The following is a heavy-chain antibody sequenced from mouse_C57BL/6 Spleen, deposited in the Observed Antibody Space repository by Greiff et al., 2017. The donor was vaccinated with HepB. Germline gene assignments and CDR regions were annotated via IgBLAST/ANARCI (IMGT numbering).Heavy chain of an antibody. CDR3: ARNYYGSPFDY. D-gene: IGHD1-1*01. CDR2: ISYDGSN. Sequence: EVQLVESGPGLVKPSQSLSLTCSVTGYSITSGYYWNWIRQLPGNKLEWMGYISYDGSNNYNPSLKNRISITRDTSKNQFFLKLNSVTTEDTATYYCARNYYGSPFDYWGQGTTLTVSS. J-gene: IGHJ2*01. V-gene: IGHV3-6*01. CDR1: GYSITSGYY.